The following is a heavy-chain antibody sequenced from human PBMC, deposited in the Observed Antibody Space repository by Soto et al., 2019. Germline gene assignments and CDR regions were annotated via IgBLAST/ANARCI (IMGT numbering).Heavy chain of an antibody. V-gene: IGHV1-18*04. J-gene: IGHJ5*02. CDR2: ISAYNGNT. CDR3: ARGAYCTNGLCYITVDNWCHT. D-gene: IGHD2-8*01. Sequence: ASVKVSCKASGYTFTSYYMHWVRQAPGQGLEWMGWISAYNGNTNYAQKLQGRVTMTTDTSTSTAYMELRSLRSDDTAVYYSARGAYCTNGLCYITVDNWCHTCGQGTLVTVSP. CDR1: GYTFTSYY.